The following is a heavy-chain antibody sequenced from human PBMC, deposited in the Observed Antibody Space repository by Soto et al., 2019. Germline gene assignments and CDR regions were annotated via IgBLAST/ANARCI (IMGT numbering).Heavy chain of an antibody. V-gene: IGHV4-59*01. J-gene: IGHJ4*02. CDR1: GGSISSYY. Sequence: QVQLQESGPGLVKPSETLSLTCTVSGGSISSYYWSWIRQPPGKGLEWIGYIYYSGSTNYNPSLKSRVTISVDTSKNQFSLKLSSVIAADTAVYYCARETGDYWGQGTLVTVSS. CDR2: IYYSGST. CDR3: ARETGDY.